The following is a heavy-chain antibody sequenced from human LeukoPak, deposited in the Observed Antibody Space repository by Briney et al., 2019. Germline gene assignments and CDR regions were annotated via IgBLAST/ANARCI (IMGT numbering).Heavy chain of an antibody. CDR2: ISGSGGST. V-gene: IGHV3-23*01. CDR1: GFTFSSYA. Sequence: GGSLRLSCAASGFTFSSYAMSWVRQAPGKGLEWVSAISGSGGSTYYADSVKGRFTISRDNAKNSLYLQMNSLRAEDTAVYYCATPCARPIAAISWGQGTLVTVSS. CDR3: ATPCARPIAAIS. J-gene: IGHJ4*02. D-gene: IGHD6-25*01.